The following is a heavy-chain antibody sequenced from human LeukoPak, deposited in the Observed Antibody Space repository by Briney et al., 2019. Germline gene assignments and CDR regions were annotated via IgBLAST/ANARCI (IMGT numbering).Heavy chain of an antibody. CDR3: AKDLSWNTADR. D-gene: IGHD1/OR15-1a*01. CDR2: INPDGTTT. CDR1: GFAFSNYW. V-gene: IGHV3-74*01. Sequence: GGSLRLSCVASGFAFSNYWMHWVRQASGKAPVWVSRINPDGTTTDYADSVKGRFTISRDNAKNMVFPQMNGLRADDTALYYCAKDLSWNTADRWGQGILVTVSS. J-gene: IGHJ5*02.